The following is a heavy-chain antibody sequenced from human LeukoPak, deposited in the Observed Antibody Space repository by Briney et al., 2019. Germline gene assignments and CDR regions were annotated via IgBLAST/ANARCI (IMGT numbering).Heavy chain of an antibody. CDR3: ARGAVPYGSGSYRHFDY. CDR2: IYYSGST. J-gene: IGHJ4*02. D-gene: IGHD3-10*01. Sequence: PSETLSLTCTVSGGSISSYYWSWIRQPPGKGLEWIAYIYYSGSTNYNPSLKSRVTISVDTSKNQFSLKLSSVTAADTAVYYCARGAVPYGSGSYRHFDYWGQGTLVTVSS. V-gene: IGHV4-59*01. CDR1: GGSISSYY.